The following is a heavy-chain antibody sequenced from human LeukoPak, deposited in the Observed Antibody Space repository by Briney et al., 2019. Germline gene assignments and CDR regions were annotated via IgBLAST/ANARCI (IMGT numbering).Heavy chain of an antibody. CDR1: GFTFSSYA. D-gene: IGHD3-3*01. CDR2: ISGSGGST. Sequence: GGSLRLSCAASGFTFSSYAMSWVRQAPGKGLEWVSAISGSGGSTYYADSEKGRFTISRDNSKNTLYLQMNSLRAEDTAVYYCAKVPRGDFWSGYYGGSFDYWGQGTLVTVSS. V-gene: IGHV3-23*01. CDR3: AKVPRGDFWSGYYGGSFDY. J-gene: IGHJ4*02.